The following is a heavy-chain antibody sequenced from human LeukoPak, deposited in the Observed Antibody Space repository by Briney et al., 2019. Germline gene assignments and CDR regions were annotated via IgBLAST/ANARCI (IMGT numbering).Heavy chain of an antibody. J-gene: IGHJ4*02. D-gene: IGHD2-8*02. CDR1: GYTFTSYD. Sequence: ASVKVSCKASGYTFTSYDINWVRQATGQGLEWMGWMNPNSGNTGYAQKFQGRVTMTRNTSISTAYMELSSLRSEDTAVYYCARGYCTGTNCLVDYWGQGTLVTVSS. V-gene: IGHV1-8*01. CDR2: MNPNSGNT. CDR3: ARGYCTGTNCLVDY.